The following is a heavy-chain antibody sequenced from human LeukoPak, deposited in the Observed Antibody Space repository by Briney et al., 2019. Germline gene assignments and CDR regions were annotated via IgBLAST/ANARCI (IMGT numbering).Heavy chain of an antibody. J-gene: IGHJ4*02. V-gene: IGHV3-23*01. CDR3: AKDQLNRFCSGGSCSTTHDY. Sequence: PGGSLRLSCAASGFTFSSYGMHWVRQAPGKGLEWVSAITGSSRSTYYADSVKGRFTISRDNSKNTLYLQMNSLRAEDTAIYYCAKDQLNRFCSGGSCSTTHDYWGQGTLVTVSS. CDR2: ITGSSRST. D-gene: IGHD2-15*01. CDR1: GFTFSSYG.